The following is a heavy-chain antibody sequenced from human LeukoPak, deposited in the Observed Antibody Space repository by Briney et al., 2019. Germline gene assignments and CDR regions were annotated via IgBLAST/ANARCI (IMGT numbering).Heavy chain of an antibody. CDR1: GDSVSSNSVT. CDR2: TYYRSKWYS. J-gene: IGHJ4*02. Sequence: SQTLSLTCAISGDSVSSNSVTWNWIRQSPSRGLEWLGRTYYRSKWYSYYAASVKSRITINPDTSKNQLSLQLKSVTPEDTAVYYCARMVGLVSDYWGQGTLVTVSS. D-gene: IGHD3-10*01. CDR3: ARMVGLVSDY. V-gene: IGHV6-1*01.